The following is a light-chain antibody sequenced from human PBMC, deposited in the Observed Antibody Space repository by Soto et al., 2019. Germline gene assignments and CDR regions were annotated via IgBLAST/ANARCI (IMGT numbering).Light chain of an antibody. V-gene: IGLV2-14*01. J-gene: IGLJ1*01. CDR2: EVT. CDR3: SSYTTSSTVV. CDR1: SSDVGGYNY. Sequence: QSALTQPASVSGSPGQSITISCTGTSSDVGGYNYVSWFQHHPGKAPKLMIYEVTSRPSGVSNRFSGSKSGNTASLTISGLQPEDEAEYYCSSYTTSSTVVFGTGTKVTVL.